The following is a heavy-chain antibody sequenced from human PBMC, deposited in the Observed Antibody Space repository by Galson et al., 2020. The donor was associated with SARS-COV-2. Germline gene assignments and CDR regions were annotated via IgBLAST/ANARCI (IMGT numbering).Heavy chain of an antibody. Sequence: ASETLSLTCTVSGGSISSGKYYWSWIRQPPGKGLEWIGYIYYSGSTHYNPSLKSRVTISVDTSKNQFSLKMSSVTAADTAVYFCARGGLGYYDSSGYYYFDYWGQGALVTVSS. V-gene: IGHV4-30-4*01. CDR3: ARGGLGYYDSSGYYYFDY. J-gene: IGHJ4*02. CDR2: IYYSGST. D-gene: IGHD3-22*01. CDR1: GGSISSGKYY.